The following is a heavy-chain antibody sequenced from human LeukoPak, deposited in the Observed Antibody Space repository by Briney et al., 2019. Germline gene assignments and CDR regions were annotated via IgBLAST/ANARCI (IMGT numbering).Heavy chain of an antibody. Sequence: PSQTLSLTCAISGDSVSSNSAAWNWIRQSPSRGLEWLGRTYYRSKWYNDYAVSVKSRITINPDTSKNQFSLQLNSVTPEDTAVYYCARGSTDSSGYSFYFDYWGQGTLVTVSS. CDR1: GDSVSSNSAA. D-gene: IGHD3-22*01. CDR2: TYYRSKWYN. J-gene: IGHJ4*02. V-gene: IGHV6-1*01. CDR3: ARGSTDSSGYSFYFDY.